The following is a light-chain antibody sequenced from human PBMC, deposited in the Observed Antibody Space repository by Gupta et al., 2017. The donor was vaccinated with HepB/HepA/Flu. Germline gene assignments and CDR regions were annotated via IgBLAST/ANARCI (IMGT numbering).Light chain of an antibody. V-gene: IGLV1-40*01. CDR1: SSNIGADFD. J-gene: IGLJ2*01. CDR2: DTN. CDR3: QSYDSRLSDVV. Sequence: QSALTQPPLVSGAPGQRVAISCTGSSSNIGADFDVHWYQQFPGTAPKLLIFDTNNRPSGVPDRFSGSKSGTSASLAITGLQAEDEAVYYCQSYDSRLSDVVFGGGTKLTVL.